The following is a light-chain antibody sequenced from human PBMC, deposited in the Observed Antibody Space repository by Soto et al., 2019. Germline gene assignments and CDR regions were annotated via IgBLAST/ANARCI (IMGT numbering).Light chain of an antibody. Sequence: QLVLTQSPSASASLGASVKLTCTLSSGHSSYAIAWHQQQPEKGPRYLMKLNSDGSHSKGDGIPDRFSGSSSGAERYITISSLQSEDEAAYYCQTWDTGTVVFGGGTKLTVL. CDR1: SGHSSYA. CDR3: QTWDTGTVV. J-gene: IGLJ2*01. CDR2: LNSDGSH. V-gene: IGLV4-69*01.